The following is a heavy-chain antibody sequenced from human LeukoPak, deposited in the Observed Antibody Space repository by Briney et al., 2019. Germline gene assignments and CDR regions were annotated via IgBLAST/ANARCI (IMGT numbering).Heavy chain of an antibody. J-gene: IGHJ5*02. CDR2: ICSSGST. D-gene: IGHD3-10*01. CDR1: GGSISSSTYC. CDR3: AGRPMEGSGGYYLT. V-gene: IGHV4-39*01. Sequence: PSETLSLTCTVSGGSISSSTYCWGWIRQPPGKGLEWIGTGKGRERIATICSSGSTYYNPSLKSRVTISVDTSKNQFSLKLSSVTAADTTVYYCAGRPMEGSGGYYLTWGQGTLVSVSS.